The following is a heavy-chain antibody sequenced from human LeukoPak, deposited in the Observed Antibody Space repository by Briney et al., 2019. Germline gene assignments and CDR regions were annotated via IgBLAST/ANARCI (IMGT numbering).Heavy chain of an antibody. D-gene: IGHD3-3*01. CDR2: ISGSGGST. V-gene: IGHV3-23*01. J-gene: IGHJ5*02. Sequence: WGSLRLSCAASGFTFSSYWMSWVRQAPGKGLEWVSAISGSGGSTYYADSVKGRFTISRDNSKNTLYLQMNSLRAEDTALYYCAKDGLRFLEWFDPWGQGTLVTVSS. CDR1: GFTFSSYW. CDR3: AKDGLRFLEWFDP.